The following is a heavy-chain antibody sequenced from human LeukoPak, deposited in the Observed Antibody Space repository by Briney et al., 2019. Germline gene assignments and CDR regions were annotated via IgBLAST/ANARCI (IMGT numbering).Heavy chain of an antibody. CDR2: ISSGSSTI. CDR3: ASSAASRAFDM. V-gene: IGHV3-48*01. CDR1: GFTFSSYS. D-gene: IGHD6-25*01. J-gene: IGHJ3*02. Sequence: GGSLRLSCAASGFTFSSYSMNWVRQAPGKGLEWFSYISSGSSTIYYADSVKGRFTISRDNAKNSLYVQMNSERAEDKDVYYGASSAASRAFDMWGQGTMVTVSS.